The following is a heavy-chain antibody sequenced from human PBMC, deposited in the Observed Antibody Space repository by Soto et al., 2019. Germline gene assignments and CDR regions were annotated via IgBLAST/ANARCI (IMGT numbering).Heavy chain of an antibody. Sequence: QVQLVQSGAEVKKPGASVKVSCKASGYTFTSYYMHWVRQAPGQGLEWMGIINPTRSTSYAQKFQGRVTMTRDTSTSTVYMELSSLRSEDTAVYYCARLYCSGGSCYGMDYWGQGTLVTVSS. J-gene: IGHJ4*02. CDR3: ARLYCSGGSCYGMDY. CDR1: GYTFTSYY. CDR2: INPTRST. D-gene: IGHD2-15*01. V-gene: IGHV1-46*01.